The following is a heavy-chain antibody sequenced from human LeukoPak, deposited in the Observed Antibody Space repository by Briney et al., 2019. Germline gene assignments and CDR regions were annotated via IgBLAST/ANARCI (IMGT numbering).Heavy chain of an antibody. Sequence: GGSLRLSCAASGFTVSSNDMSWVRQAPGKGLEWVANIKQDGSEKYYVDSVKGRFTISRDNAKNSLYLQMNSLRAEDTAVYYCAELGITMIGGVWGKGTTVTISS. CDR1: GFTVSSND. V-gene: IGHV3-7*01. D-gene: IGHD3-10*02. CDR2: IKQDGSEK. J-gene: IGHJ6*04. CDR3: AELGITMIGGV.